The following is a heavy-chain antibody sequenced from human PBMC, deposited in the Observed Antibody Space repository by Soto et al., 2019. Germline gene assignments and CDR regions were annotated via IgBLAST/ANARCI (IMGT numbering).Heavy chain of an antibody. J-gene: IGHJ3*01. D-gene: IGHD1-7*01. CDR1: GGSLSSSSYY. CDR3: ARAPKDCNYDWACDV. V-gene: IGHV4-39*02. CDR2: IYYSVST. Sequence: SQTLSLTCTFSGGSLSSSSYYWGWIHNPPGKGLERIGSIYYSVSTYYNPSLKSRVSISVDTSQNQFSLKLSSVTAADTAVYHSARAPKDCNYDWACDVWGHGKRISV.